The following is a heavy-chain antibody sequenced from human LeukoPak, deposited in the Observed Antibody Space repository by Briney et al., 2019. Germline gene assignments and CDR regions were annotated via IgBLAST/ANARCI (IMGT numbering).Heavy chain of an antibody. J-gene: IGHJ4*02. V-gene: IGHV1-2*06. CDR3: ARAYDGSGNLDY. CDR1: GYTFTDYY. Sequence: ASVKVSCKGSGYTFTDYYMHWVRQAPGQGLEWMGRIYPNRGGTNYAQKFQGRVTMTRDTSINTAYMELSRLRSDDTAVYYCARAYDGSGNLDYWGQRTLVTVSS. CDR2: IYPNRGGT. D-gene: IGHD3-22*01.